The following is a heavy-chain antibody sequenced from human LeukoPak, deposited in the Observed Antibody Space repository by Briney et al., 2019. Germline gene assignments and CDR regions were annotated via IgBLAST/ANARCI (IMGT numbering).Heavy chain of an antibody. CDR2: IYSRGTT. CDR1: GGSISSHF. Sequence: SETLSLTCSVSGGSISSHFWTWIRQPPGKGLELIGHIYSRGTTNYNPSLKSRVTMSVDTSKNQFSLKLSSVTAADTAVYYCARFNSGCTTASCYVNCWGQGTLVTVSS. D-gene: IGHD2-2*01. CDR3: ARFNSGCTTASCYVNC. V-gene: IGHV4-59*11. J-gene: IGHJ4*02.